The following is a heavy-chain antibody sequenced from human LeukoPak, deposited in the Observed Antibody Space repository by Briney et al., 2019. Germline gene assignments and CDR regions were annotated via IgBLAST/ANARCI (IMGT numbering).Heavy chain of an antibody. D-gene: IGHD3-10*01. Sequence: PSETLSLTCAVSGASISSGYWWSWVRQPPGKGLEWIGEIYHSGSTNHNPSLKSRVTISVDKSKSQFSLNLSSVTAADTAVYYCARDDTGVIRGIRFHYWGQGTLVTVSS. V-gene: IGHV4-4*02. CDR1: GASISSGYW. J-gene: IGHJ4*02. CDR2: IYHSGST. CDR3: ARDDTGVIRGIRFHY.